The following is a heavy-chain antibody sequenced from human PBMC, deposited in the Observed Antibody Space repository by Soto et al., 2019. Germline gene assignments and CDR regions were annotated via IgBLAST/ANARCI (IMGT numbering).Heavy chain of an antibody. CDR3: ARDPTYDYVWGSYCFINGGHDY. Sequence: GXLRRSCAASGFTFSRYSMNWVRQAPGKGLEWVSSISSSSSYIYYADSVKGRFTISRDNAKNSLYLQMNSLRAEDTAVYYCARDPTYDYVWGSYCFINGGHDYWGQGTLVTVSS. CDR2: ISSSSSYI. CDR1: GFTFSRYS. V-gene: IGHV3-21*01. J-gene: IGHJ4*02. D-gene: IGHD3-16*02.